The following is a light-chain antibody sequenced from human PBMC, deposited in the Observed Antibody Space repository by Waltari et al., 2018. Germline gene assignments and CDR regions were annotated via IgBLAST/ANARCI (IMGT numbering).Light chain of an antibody. CDR1: QSVSSN. V-gene: IGKV3-15*01. CDR2: GAS. J-gene: IGKJ1*01. CDR3: QQCNNWPRT. Sequence: EIVMTQSPATLSVSPGERATLSCRASQSVSSNLAWYQQKPGQAPRFLIYGASSRATGIPARFSGSGSGTEFTLTISSLQSEDFAVYYCQQCNNWPRTFGQGTKVEIK.